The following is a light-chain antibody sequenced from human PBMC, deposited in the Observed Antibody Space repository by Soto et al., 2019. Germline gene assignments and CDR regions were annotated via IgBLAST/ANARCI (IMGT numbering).Light chain of an antibody. CDR2: TAF. J-gene: IGKJ2*01. V-gene: IGKV1-39*01. CDR3: QQSYDPPYT. CDR1: QSISTY. Sequence: DIQMTQSPSSLSASVGDRVTITCRASQSISTYLNWYVQKPGKAPKLLIYTAFNLQGGVSSRFSGSGSGTVFTLTISSLQHEDFATYYCQQSYDPPYTFGQGTKVDIK.